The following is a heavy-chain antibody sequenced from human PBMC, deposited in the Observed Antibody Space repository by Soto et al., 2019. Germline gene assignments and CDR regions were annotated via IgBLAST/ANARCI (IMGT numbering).Heavy chain of an antibody. D-gene: IGHD4-17*01. CDR3: AKDGDFGEDGPAEYFEH. V-gene: IGHV3-23*01. Sequence: EVNLLESGGGLVQPGESLRISCVGSGFTFKNYGMTWVRQAPGKGLEWVSGTTGSGANKHYADSVRGRFTISRDNSKKTLYLEMKSLRGEDTAVYYCAKDGDFGEDGPAEYFEHWGQGTLVTVSS. J-gene: IGHJ1*01. CDR1: GFTFKNYG. CDR2: TTGSGANK.